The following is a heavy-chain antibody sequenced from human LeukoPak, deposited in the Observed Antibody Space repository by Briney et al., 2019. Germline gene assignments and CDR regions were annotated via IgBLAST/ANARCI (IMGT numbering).Heavy chain of an antibody. V-gene: IGHV1-46*01. CDR1: GYTFTSYY. Sequence: GASVKVSCKASGYTFTSYYMHWVRQAPGQGLEWMGIINPSGGSTSYAQKFQGRVTMTRDTSTSTVYMELSSLRSEDTAVYYCARDPIAYCGGDCYYYYYYYMDVWGKGTTVTVSS. CDR2: INPSGGST. J-gene: IGHJ6*03. D-gene: IGHD2-21*01. CDR3: ARDPIAYCGGDCYYYYYYYMDV.